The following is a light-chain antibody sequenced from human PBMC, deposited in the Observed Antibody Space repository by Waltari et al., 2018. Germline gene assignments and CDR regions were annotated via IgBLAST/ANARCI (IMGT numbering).Light chain of an antibody. CDR3: SSYTSSSTLVV. CDR1: RSDVGGYNY. Sequence: QSALTQPASVSGSPGQSIPISCTGTRSDVGGYNYVPWYQQHPGKAPKLMIYDVSNRPSGVSNRFSGSKSGNTASLTISGLQAEDEADYYCSSYTSSSTLVVFGGGTKLTVL. J-gene: IGLJ2*01. CDR2: DVS. V-gene: IGLV2-14*03.